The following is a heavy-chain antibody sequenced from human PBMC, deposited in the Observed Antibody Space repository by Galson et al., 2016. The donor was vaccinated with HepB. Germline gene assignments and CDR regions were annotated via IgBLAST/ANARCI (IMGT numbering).Heavy chain of an antibody. V-gene: IGHV3-15*01. D-gene: IGHD4-23*01. CDR2: IKTKSDGGTA. Sequence: SLRLSCAASGFIFRNAWMSWVRQAPGKGLEWVGRIKTKSDGGTADHAAPVTDRFTISRDDSENTLFLQMNSLKTEDTGVYYCTTHRGYAGRSIFDYWGQGTLVTVSS. CDR3: TTHRGYAGRSIFDY. J-gene: IGHJ4*02. CDR1: GFIFRNAW.